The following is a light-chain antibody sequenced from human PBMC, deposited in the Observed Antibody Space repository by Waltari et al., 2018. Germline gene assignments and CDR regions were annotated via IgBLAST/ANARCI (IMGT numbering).Light chain of an antibody. V-gene: IGLV1-40*01. Sequence: QPVLTQPPSVSGAPGQRVTISCPGITSNIGADYDASWYQNLPGTAPRLLIYGDINRPSGVPDRFSGSKSGNSAALTITGLHAEDEANYFCLSYDSSLSAFVFGGGTKLTV. CDR3: LSYDSSLSAFV. J-gene: IGLJ3*02. CDR1: TSNIGADYD. CDR2: GDI.